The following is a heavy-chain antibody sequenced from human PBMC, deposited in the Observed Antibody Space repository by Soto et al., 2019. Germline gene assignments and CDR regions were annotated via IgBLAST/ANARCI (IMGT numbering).Heavy chain of an antibody. J-gene: IGHJ6*02. CDR1: GRSIRSSSYY. V-gene: IGHV4-39*01. Sequence: QLQLQESGPGLVKSSETLSLTCIVSGRSIRSSSYYWGWIRQPPGKGLEWIGSVYYSGSTFYSPSLKRRVTISVDTSPNQIPLNLTSATAADTAVYYCARQYQGDRGFYYYAVDVWGPGTTVIVSS. CDR2: VYYSGST. D-gene: IGHD2-2*01. CDR3: ARQYQGDRGFYYYAVDV.